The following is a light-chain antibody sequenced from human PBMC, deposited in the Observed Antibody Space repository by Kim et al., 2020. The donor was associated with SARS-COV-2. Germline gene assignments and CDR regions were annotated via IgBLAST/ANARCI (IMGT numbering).Light chain of an antibody. CDR1: QSLSSSH. CDR2: AAS. J-gene: IGKJ3*01. V-gene: IGKV3-20*01. Sequence: ETALTQSPGTLSLSPGERATLSCRASQSLSSSHLAWYQQKPGPTPRRLIYAASNRAAGIPDRFSGSGSGTDFPLTISRLEPEDFAVYYCQQFGSSPFTFGHGTKVDIK. CDR3: QQFGSSPFT.